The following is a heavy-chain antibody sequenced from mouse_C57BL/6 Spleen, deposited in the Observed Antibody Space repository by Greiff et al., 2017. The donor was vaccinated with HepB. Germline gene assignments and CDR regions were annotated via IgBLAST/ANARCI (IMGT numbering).Heavy chain of an antibody. CDR2: ISSGSSNT. J-gene: IGHJ4*01. D-gene: IGHD1-3*01. V-gene: IGHV5-17*01. CDR1: GFTFSDYG. Sequence: EVQLVESGGGLVKPGGSLKLSCAASGFTFSDYGMHWVRQAPEKGLEWVAYISSGSSNTYYADTVKGRFTISRDNAKNTLFLQMTSLKSEDTAVYYCARPVNSYYYAMDYWGQGTSVTVSS. CDR3: ARPVNSYYYAMDY.